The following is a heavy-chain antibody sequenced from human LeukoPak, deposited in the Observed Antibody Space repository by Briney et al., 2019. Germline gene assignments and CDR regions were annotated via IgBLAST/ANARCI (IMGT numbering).Heavy chain of an antibody. J-gene: IGHJ4*02. V-gene: IGHV4-59*01. CDR1: GGSINSYY. D-gene: IGHD6-13*01. Sequence: SETLSLTCTVSGGSINSYYWSWIRQPPGRGLEWIGSIHYSGSTSSNPSLRSRVTISVDKSKNQYSLKLSSVTAADTAVYYCARRVHSSSWSSYSDYWGQETLVTVSS. CDR2: IHYSGST. CDR3: ARRVHSSSWSSYSDY.